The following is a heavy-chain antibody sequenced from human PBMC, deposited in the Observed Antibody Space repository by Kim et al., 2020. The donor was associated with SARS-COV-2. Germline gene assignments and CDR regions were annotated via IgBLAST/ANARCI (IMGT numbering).Heavy chain of an antibody. D-gene: IGHD6-6*01. Sequence: SETLSLTCTVSGGSISSSNYYWGWIRQPPGKGLEWIGYIYYSGNTYYNSSLKSRVTVSVDTSKNQFSLKLSHVTAADTAVYYCARTIAGRPEAFDIWGQGTMVTVSS. CDR1: GGSISSSNYY. V-gene: IGHV4-39*01. CDR2: IYYSGNT. J-gene: IGHJ3*02. CDR3: ARTIAGRPEAFDI.